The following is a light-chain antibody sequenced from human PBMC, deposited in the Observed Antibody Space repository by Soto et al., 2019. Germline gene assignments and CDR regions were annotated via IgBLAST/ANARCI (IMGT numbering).Light chain of an antibody. J-gene: IGKJ3*01. Sequence: DIVLTQSPDTLSLSPGERATLSCRASQTVSSSSLAWYQQKPGQAPRLLIYGASSRATGIPDRFSGSGSGTDFTLTISRLGPEDFAVYYCQQYGSSPFTFGPGTKVDIK. CDR2: GAS. V-gene: IGKV3-20*01. CDR1: QTVSSSS. CDR3: QQYGSSPFT.